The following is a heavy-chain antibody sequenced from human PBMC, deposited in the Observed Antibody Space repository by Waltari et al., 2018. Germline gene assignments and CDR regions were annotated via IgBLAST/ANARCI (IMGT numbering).Heavy chain of an antibody. Sequence: EVQILESGGGLVQTGESLRRSCAASGFTFSRYRMHWVRPAPGEGLEWVSGVGATGDLTYYADSVKGRFTIARDNSKNFLYLKMNRLRGDDTAVYYCAKTIRFSERLPFDSWGQGTLVTVSS. CDR1: GFTFSRYR. D-gene: IGHD3-3*01. V-gene: IGHV3-23*01. CDR3: AKTIRFSERLPFDS. J-gene: IGHJ4*02. CDR2: VGATGDLT.